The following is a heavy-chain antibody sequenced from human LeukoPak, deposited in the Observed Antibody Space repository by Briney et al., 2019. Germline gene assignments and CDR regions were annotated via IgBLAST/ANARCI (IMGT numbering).Heavy chain of an antibody. V-gene: IGHV4-59*01. CDR1: GGSISSYY. Sequence: PSETLSLTCTVSGGSISSYYWSWIRQPPGKGLEGIGYIYYSGSTSYKPSLKSRVTISVDTSKNQFSLKLRSVTAADAAVYYCARETSQKGAHYMDVWGKGTTVTISS. J-gene: IGHJ6*03. D-gene: IGHD3-16*01. CDR3: ARETSQKGAHYMDV. CDR2: IYYSGST.